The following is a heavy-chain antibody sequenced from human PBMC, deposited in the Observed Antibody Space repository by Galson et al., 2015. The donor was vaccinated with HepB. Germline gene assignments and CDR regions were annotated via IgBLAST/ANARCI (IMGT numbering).Heavy chain of an antibody. V-gene: IGHV3-7*03. D-gene: IGHD5-18*01. Sequence: SLRLSCAASGFTFNNYWMSWVRQAPGKGLEWVANIKQDGSEKYYVDSVKGRFTISGDNAKNSLYLQMNSLRVEDTAVYYCARRGIQLWLLYAFDIWGQGTMVTVSS. J-gene: IGHJ3*02. CDR2: IKQDGSEK. CDR1: GFTFNNYW. CDR3: ARRGIQLWLLYAFDI.